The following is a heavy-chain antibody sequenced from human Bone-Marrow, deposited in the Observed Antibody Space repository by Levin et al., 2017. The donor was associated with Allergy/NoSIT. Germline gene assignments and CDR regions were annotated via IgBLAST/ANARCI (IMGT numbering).Heavy chain of an antibody. V-gene: IGHV3-9*01. J-gene: IGHJ4*02. Sequence: GGSLRLSCAASGFTFDDYAMHWVRQAPGKGLEWVSGITWNSDFIAYADSVKGRFTISRDNAKNSLYLQMNSLRAEDTALYYCAKGPPYYYDSSGYYFDYWGQGTLVTVSS. D-gene: IGHD3-22*01. CDR2: ITWNSDFI. CDR3: AKGPPYYYDSSGYYFDY. CDR1: GFTFDDYA.